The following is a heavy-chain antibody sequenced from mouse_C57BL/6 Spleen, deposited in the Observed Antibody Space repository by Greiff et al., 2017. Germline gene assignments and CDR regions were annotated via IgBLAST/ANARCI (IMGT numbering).Heavy chain of an antibody. CDR3: ARGGSGSSYDWYFDV. Sequence: QVQLQQPGAELVKPGASVKMSCKASGYTFTSYWITWVKQRPGQGLEWIGDIYPGSGSTNYNEKFKSKATLTVDTSSSTAYMQLSSLTSEDSAVYYCARGGSGSSYDWYFDVWGTGTTVTVSS. D-gene: IGHD1-1*01. CDR1: GYTFTSYW. J-gene: IGHJ1*03. V-gene: IGHV1-55*01. CDR2: IYPGSGST.